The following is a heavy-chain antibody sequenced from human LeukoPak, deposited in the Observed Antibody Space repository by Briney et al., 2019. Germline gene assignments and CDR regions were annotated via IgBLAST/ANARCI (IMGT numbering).Heavy chain of an antibody. Sequence: SETLSLTCSVSGGSISSTSCYWAWIRQPPGKGLEWIGSIYYRGRTYYNPSLKSRLTISVDMSKNQFSLKLTSVTAADTAVYYCARQPPSGDAFNIWGQGTMVTVSS. V-gene: IGHV4-39*01. CDR3: ARQPPSGDAFNI. CDR1: GGSISSTSCY. CDR2: IYYRGRT. J-gene: IGHJ3*02. D-gene: IGHD6-25*01.